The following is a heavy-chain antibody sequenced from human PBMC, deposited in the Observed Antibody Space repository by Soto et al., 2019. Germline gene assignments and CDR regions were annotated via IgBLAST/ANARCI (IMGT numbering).Heavy chain of an antibody. J-gene: IGHJ5*02. V-gene: IGHV4-39*01. CDR3: ARQVPAAIRLGWFDP. CDR1: GGTISRSTYY. D-gene: IGHD2-2*02. Sequence: SETLSLTCTVSGGTISRSTYYWGWIRQPPGKGLEWIGSIYYSGSTYYRPSLKSRVTISVDTSKNQFSLKLSSVTAADTAVYYCARQVPAAIRLGWFDPWGQGTLVTVSS. CDR2: IYYSGST.